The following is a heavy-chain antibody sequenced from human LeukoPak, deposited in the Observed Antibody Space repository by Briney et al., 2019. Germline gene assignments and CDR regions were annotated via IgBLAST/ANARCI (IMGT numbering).Heavy chain of an antibody. V-gene: IGHV3-7*03. D-gene: IGHD6-6*01. CDR3: ARGEIAARRGGWFDP. Sequence: PGGSLSLSCAASGFTFSNYWMSWVRQAPGKGLEWVANIKEDGSEKYYVDSVEGRFTISRDNARNSLYLQMNSLRAEDTAVYYCARGEIAARRGGWFDPWGQGTLVTVSS. J-gene: IGHJ5*02. CDR2: IKEDGSEK. CDR1: GFTFSNYW.